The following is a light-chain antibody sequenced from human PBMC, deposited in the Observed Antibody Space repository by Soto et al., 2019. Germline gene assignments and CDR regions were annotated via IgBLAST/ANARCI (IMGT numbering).Light chain of an antibody. CDR1: YSNIGSHT. J-gene: IGLJ2*01. CDR2: SDH. CDR3: AAWDDSLNGLI. Sequence: QSVLTQPPSASGTPGQRVTISCSGGYSNIGSHTVNWYQQFPETAPKLLIYSDHHRPSGVRDRFSGSKSGTSASLAISGLQSEDEADYYCAAWDDSLNGLIFGGGTKLTVL. V-gene: IGLV1-44*01.